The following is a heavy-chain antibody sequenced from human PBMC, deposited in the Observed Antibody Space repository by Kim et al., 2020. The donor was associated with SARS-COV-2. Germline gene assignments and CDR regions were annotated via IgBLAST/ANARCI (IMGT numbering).Heavy chain of an antibody. CDR1: GFTFSSYA. V-gene: IGHV3-23*01. CDR2: ISGSGGST. J-gene: IGHJ6*02. Sequence: GGSLRLSCAASGFTFSSYAMSWVRQAPGKGLEWVSAISGSGGSTYYADSVKGRFTISRDNSKNTLYLQMNSLRAEDTAVYYCASYYYDSSGYYSNLAYYYYGMDVWGQGTTVTVSS. D-gene: IGHD3-22*01. CDR3: ASYYYDSSGYYSNLAYYYYGMDV.